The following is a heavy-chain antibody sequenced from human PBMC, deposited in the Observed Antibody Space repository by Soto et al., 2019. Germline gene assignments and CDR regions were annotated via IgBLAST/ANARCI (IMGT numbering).Heavy chain of an antibody. D-gene: IGHD3-3*01. CDR3: ARKMVFGVVRYYYYGMDV. Sequence: GGSLRLSCAASGFTFSSYSMNWVRQAPGKGLEWVSYISSSSSTIYYADSVKGRFTISRDNAKNSLYLQMNSLRDEDTAVYYCARKMVFGVVRYYYYGMDVWGQGTTVTVSS. CDR2: ISSSSSTI. J-gene: IGHJ6*02. CDR1: GFTFSSYS. V-gene: IGHV3-48*02.